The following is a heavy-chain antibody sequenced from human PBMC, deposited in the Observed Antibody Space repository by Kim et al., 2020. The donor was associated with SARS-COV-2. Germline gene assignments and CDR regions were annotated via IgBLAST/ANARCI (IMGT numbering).Heavy chain of an antibody. D-gene: IGHD6-13*01. Sequence: ASVKVSCKASGYSFSRYGISWVRQAPGQGLEWMGWISAYNGNTKYAQKIQGRVTMTADTFTSIAYMELRSLRSDDTALYYCARDRYDSWYYQYGMDIWGQGTTVTVSS. J-gene: IGHJ6*02. CDR3: ARDRYDSWYYQYGMDI. CDR2: ISAYNGNT. CDR1: GYSFSRYG. V-gene: IGHV1-18*01.